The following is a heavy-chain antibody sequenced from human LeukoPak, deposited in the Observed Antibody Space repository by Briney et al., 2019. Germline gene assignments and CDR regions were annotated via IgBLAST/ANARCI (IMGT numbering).Heavy chain of an antibody. J-gene: IGHJ4*02. Sequence: SETLSLTCSVSGGSISSSDFWWGWIRQPPGKGLEWITNFYYNGSPYYNPSLEGRVTISVDASKNQFSLKLSSVTAADTAMYYCARRGQSTAWSFDYWGQGTLVTVSP. D-gene: IGHD3-3*01. V-gene: IGHV4-39*01. CDR1: GGSISSSDFW. CDR3: ARRGQSTAWSFDY. CDR2: FYYNGSP.